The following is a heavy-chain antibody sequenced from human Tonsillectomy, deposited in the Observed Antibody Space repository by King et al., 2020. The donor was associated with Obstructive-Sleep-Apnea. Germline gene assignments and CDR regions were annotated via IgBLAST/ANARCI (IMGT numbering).Heavy chain of an antibody. Sequence: VQLVESGAEVKKPGASVKVSCTASGYTFTGYYMHWVRQAPGHGLEWMGWINPNSGGTNYAQKFQGWVTMTRDTSISTAYMELSRLRSDDTAVYYCARDVYYDSSGYYYDYYGMDVWGQGTTVTVSS. J-gene: IGHJ6*02. D-gene: IGHD3-22*01. CDR1: GYTFTGYY. CDR2: INPNSGGT. V-gene: IGHV1-2*04. CDR3: ARDVYYDSSGYYYDYYGMDV.